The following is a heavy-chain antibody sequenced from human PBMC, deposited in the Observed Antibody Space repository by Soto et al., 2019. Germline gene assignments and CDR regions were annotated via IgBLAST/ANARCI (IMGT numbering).Heavy chain of an antibody. CDR2: IKSKTDGGTT. J-gene: IGHJ4*02. D-gene: IGHD1-26*01. Sequence: GGSLRLSCAASGFTFSNAWMSWVRQAPGKGLEWVGRIKSKTDGGTTDYAAPVKGRFTISRDDSKNTLYLQMNSLKTEDTAVYYCTRGIVGWETAPYYFDYWGQGTLVTVSS. V-gene: IGHV3-15*01. CDR3: TRGIVGWETAPYYFDY. CDR1: GFTFSNAW.